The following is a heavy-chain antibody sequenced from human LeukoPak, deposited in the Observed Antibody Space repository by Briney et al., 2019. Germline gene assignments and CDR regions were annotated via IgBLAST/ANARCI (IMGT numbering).Heavy chain of an antibody. CDR3: ASNLAYCGGDCYSQGNWFDP. CDR2: IIPILGIA. Sequence: SVKVSCKASGGTFSSYAISWARQAPGQGLEWMGRIIPILGIANYAQKFQGRVAITADKSTSTAYMELSSLRSEDTAVYYCASNLAYCGGDCYSQGNWFDPWGQGTLVTVSS. CDR1: GGTFSSYA. J-gene: IGHJ5*02. V-gene: IGHV1-69*04. D-gene: IGHD2-21*02.